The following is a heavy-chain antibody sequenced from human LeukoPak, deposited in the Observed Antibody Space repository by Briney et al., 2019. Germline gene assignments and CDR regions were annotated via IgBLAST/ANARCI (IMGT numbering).Heavy chain of an antibody. D-gene: IGHD1-7*01. J-gene: IGHJ6*03. CDR3: EGGEDWNLKSHFGYMDV. Sequence: GGSLRLSCAASGFTFCSYAMHWVRQAPGKGLEWVAVISYDGSNKYYADSVKGRFTISRDNSKNTLYLQMNSLRAEDTAVYYCEGGEDWNLKSHFGYMDVWGKGTTVTVSS. V-gene: IGHV3-30*04. CDR1: GFTFCSYA. CDR2: ISYDGSNK.